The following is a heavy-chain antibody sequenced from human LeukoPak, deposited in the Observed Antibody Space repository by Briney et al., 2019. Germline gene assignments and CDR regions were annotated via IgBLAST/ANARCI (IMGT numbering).Heavy chain of an antibody. CDR1: VGLIRSYY. D-gene: IGHD3-16*01. J-gene: IGHJ5*02. CDR3: ARVSASGTFGGVIGP. V-gene: IGHV4-59*05. Sequence: SEPLSLTCTVWVGLIRSYYWRGIRQPPGRGVEGIGSIYYSGSTYYNPSLKSRGTISVDTSKNQFSLKLSSVTAADTAVYYCARVSASGTFGGVIGPWGQGTLVTVSS. CDR2: IYYSGST.